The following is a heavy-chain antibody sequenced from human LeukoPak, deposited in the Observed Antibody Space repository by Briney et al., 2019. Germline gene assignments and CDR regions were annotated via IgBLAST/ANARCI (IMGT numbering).Heavy chain of an antibody. CDR1: GGTFSSYA. V-gene: IGHV1-69*13. J-gene: IGHJ4*02. CDR2: IIPIFGTA. D-gene: IGHD2-2*01. CDR3: ASGSDIVVVPAAMRNVDIVATFDY. Sequence: ASVKVSCKASGGTFSSYAISWVRQAPGQGLEWMGGIIPIFGTANYAQKFQGRVTITADESTSTAYMELSSLRSEDTAVCYCASGSDIVVVPAAMRNVDIVATFDYWGQGTLVTVSS.